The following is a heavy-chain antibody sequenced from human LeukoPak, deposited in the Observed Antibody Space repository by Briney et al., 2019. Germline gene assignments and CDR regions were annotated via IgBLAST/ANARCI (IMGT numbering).Heavy chain of an antibody. CDR2: IYHSGST. CDR3: ARRGYCSGGSCYDPGNWFDS. D-gene: IGHD2-15*01. J-gene: IGHJ5*01. V-gene: IGHV4-4*02. Sequence: SGTLSLTCAVSGGSISSSNWWSWVRQPPGKGLEWIGEIYHSGSTNYNPSLKSRVTISVDKSKNQFSLKLSSVTAADTAVYYCARRGYCSGGSCYDPGNWFDSWGQGTLVTVSS. CDR1: GGSISSSNW.